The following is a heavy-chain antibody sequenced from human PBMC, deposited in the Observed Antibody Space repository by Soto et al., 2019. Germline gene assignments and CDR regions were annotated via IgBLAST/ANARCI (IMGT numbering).Heavy chain of an antibody. CDR3: ARRGSSPHLDY. V-gene: IGHV4-59*08. D-gene: IGHD6-6*01. CDR1: GGSLSSYY. Sequence: SETLSLTCTVSGGSLSSYYWSWIRQPPGKGLEWIGYIYYSGSTNYNPSLKSRVTISVDTSKNQFSLKLSSVTAADTAVYYCARRGSSPHLDYWGQGTLVTVSS. CDR2: IYYSGST. J-gene: IGHJ4*02.